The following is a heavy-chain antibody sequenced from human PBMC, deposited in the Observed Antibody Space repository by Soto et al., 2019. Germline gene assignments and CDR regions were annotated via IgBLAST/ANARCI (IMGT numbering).Heavy chain of an antibody. D-gene: IGHD3-3*01. CDR2: MNPNSGNT. V-gene: IGHV1-8*01. CDR3: ARGSYAYYDFWSGYRQNNWFDP. Sequence: ASVKVSCKASGYTFTSYDINWVRQATGQGLEWMGWMNPNSGNTGYAQKFQGRVTMTRNTSISTAYMELSSLRSEDTAVYYCARGSYAYYDFWSGYRQNNWFDPWGQGTLVTVSS. CDR1: GYTFTSYD. J-gene: IGHJ5*02.